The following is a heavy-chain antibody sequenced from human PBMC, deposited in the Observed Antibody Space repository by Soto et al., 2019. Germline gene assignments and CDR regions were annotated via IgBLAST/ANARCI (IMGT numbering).Heavy chain of an antibody. Sequence: SETLSLTCAVSGYSISSGYYWGWIRQPPGKGLEWIGSIYHSGSTYYNPSLKSRVTISVDTSKNQFSPKLSSVTAADTAVYYCVRGIDDILTGPYYYYGMDVWGQGTTVTVSS. V-gene: IGHV4-38-2*01. D-gene: IGHD3-9*01. CDR3: VRGIDDILTGPYYYYGMDV. CDR2: IYHSGST. CDR1: GYSISSGYY. J-gene: IGHJ6*02.